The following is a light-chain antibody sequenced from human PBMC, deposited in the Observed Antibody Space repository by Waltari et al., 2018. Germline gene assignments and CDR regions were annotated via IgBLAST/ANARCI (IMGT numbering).Light chain of an antibody. CDR3: QKYGSLPAT. CDR1: QSVSRY. J-gene: IGKJ1*01. Sequence: IVLTQSPGTLSLSPGERATLSCRASQSVSRYLVWYQQKPGQAPRLLIYDASTRATGIPDRFSGSGSGTDFSLTISRLEPEDFAVYYCQKYGSLPATFGQGTKVEIK. V-gene: IGKV3-20*01. CDR2: DAS.